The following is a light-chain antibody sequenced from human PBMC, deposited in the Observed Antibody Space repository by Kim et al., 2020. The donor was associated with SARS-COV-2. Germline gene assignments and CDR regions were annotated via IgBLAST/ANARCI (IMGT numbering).Light chain of an antibody. CDR1: SLRSYY. Sequence: VALGQTVRITCQGDSLRSYYATWYQQKPGQAPILVIHGKNNRPSGIPDRFSGSSSGNTASLTITGTQAGDEADYYCNSRDSNENVFFGGGTQLTVL. CDR3: NSRDSNENVF. J-gene: IGLJ2*01. CDR2: GKN. V-gene: IGLV3-19*01.